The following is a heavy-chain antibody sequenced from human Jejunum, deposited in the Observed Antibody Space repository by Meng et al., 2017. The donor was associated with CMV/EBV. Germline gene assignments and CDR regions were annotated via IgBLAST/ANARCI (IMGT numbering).Heavy chain of an antibody. CDR1: GFIFTSYA. CDR3: ARFYCSSTSCPHVLFDY. CDR2: ISAYNGNT. D-gene: IGHD2-2*01. Sequence: VQVGQSGCEVKKPGASVKVSCEASGFIFTSYAISWVRQAPGQGLQYMGWISAYNGNTNYAQELQGRVTMTTDTSTSTAYMELRSLRFDDTAVYYCARFYCSSTSCPHVLFDYWGQGTLVTVSS. V-gene: IGHV1-18*01. J-gene: IGHJ4*02.